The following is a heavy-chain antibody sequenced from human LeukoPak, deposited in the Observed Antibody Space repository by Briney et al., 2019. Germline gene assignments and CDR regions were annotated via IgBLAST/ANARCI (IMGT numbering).Heavy chain of an antibody. V-gene: IGHV4-31*03. CDR1: GASMRSETHY. Sequence: SQTLSLTCNVSGASMRSETHYRSWLRQHPGKGPEWIAYIYYTAGAYYNPSLESRVSISLDASENQFSLKLSSVTAADTAVYYCARGRRELKYAPDYWGQGTLVTVSS. D-gene: IGHD2-2*01. CDR3: ARGRRELKYAPDY. CDR2: IYYTAGA. J-gene: IGHJ4*02.